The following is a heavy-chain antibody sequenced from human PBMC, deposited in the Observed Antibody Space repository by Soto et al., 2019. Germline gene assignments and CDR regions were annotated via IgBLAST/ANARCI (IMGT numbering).Heavy chain of an antibody. Sequence: QVQLVQSGAEVKKPGSLVKVSCKASGGTFSSSAISWVRQAPGQGLEWMGGIIPIFGTANYAQKFQGRVTITADESTSTAYMELSSLRSEDTAVYYCASLLRGYSGTGDYWGQGTLVTVSS. D-gene: IGHD5-12*01. CDR2: IIPIFGTA. V-gene: IGHV1-69*12. CDR3: ASLLRGYSGTGDY. J-gene: IGHJ4*02. CDR1: GGTFSSSA.